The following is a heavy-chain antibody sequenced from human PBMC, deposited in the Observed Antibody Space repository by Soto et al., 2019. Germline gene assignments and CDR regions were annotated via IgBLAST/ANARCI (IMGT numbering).Heavy chain of an antibody. D-gene: IGHD3-9*01. J-gene: IGHJ4*02. V-gene: IGHV4-34*01. CDR1: GGSFSGYY. CDR2: INHSGST. CDR3: ARGLGTYYDILTGYVPEYYFDY. Sequence: PSETLSLTCAVYGGSFSGYYWSWIRQPPGKGLEWIGEINHSGSTNYNPSLKSRVTISVDTSKNQFSLKLSSVTAADTAVYYCARGLGTYYDILTGYVPEYYFDYWGQGTLVTVSS.